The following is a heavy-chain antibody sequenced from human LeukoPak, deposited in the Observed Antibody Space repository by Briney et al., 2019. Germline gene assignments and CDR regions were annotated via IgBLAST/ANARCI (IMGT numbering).Heavy chain of an antibody. D-gene: IGHD3-10*01. CDR3: AKYFASGSYYKLPH. Sequence: GGSLRLSCAASGFTFSSYAMSWVRQAPGKGLEWVSTISGSGAYTSYADSVKGRFTISRDNSKNTLYLQMNSRRAEDTAVYYCAKYFASGSYYKLPHWGQGTLVTVSS. CDR2: ISGSGAYT. CDR1: GFTFSSYA. J-gene: IGHJ1*01. V-gene: IGHV3-23*01.